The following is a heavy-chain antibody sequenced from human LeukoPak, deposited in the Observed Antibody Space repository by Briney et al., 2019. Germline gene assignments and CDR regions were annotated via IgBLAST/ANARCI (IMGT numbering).Heavy chain of an antibody. CDR2: INHSGST. CDR3: ARGIAVAGKVNYYYYMDV. Sequence: SETLSLTCAVYGGSFSGYYWSWIRQPPGKGLEWIGEINHSGSTNYNPSLKSRVTISVDTSKNQFSLKLSSVTAADTAVYYCARGIAVAGKVNYYYYMDVWGKGTTVTVSS. J-gene: IGHJ6*03. V-gene: IGHV4-34*01. D-gene: IGHD6-19*01. CDR1: GGSFSGYY.